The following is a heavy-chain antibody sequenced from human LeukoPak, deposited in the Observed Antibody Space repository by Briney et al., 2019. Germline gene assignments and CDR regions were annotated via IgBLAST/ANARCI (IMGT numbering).Heavy chain of an antibody. CDR3: ATSTAAAGTD. CDR2: IRQDGSDK. J-gene: IGHJ4*02. CDR1: GFTFSNVW. V-gene: IGHV3-7*03. Sequence: GSLRLSCAASGFTFSNVWMSWVRQAPGKGLKWVANIRQDGSDKYYADSVKGRFTISRDNAKNSLYLQMNSLRAEDTAIYYCATSTAAAGTDWGQGTLVTVSS. D-gene: IGHD6-13*01.